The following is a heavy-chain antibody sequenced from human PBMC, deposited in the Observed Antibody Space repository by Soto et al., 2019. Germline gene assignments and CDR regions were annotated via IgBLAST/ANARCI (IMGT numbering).Heavy chain of an antibody. D-gene: IGHD1-26*01. CDR1: GRTFSINADF. V-gene: IGHV4-39*01. Sequence: PXETLALTCTVSGRTFSINADFWYLAWIRQPPGKGLEWIGSIDNGGNTYYNPPLKSRVIISADTSKNQFSLSLNSVTAADTAVYYCVKRSLLMAPTWGQGILVTVSS. CDR2: IDNGGNT. CDR3: VKRSLLMAPT. J-gene: IGHJ4*02.